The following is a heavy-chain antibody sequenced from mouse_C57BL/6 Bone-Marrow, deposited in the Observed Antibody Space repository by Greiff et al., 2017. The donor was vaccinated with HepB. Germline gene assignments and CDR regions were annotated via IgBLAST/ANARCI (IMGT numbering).Heavy chain of an antibody. CDR2: IYPRSGNT. J-gene: IGHJ3*01. V-gene: IGHV1-81*01. CDR1: GYTFTSYG. CDR3: AHSLWFAY. Sequence: VQVVESGAELARPGASVKLSCKASGYTFTSYGISWVKQRTGQGLEWIGEIYPRSGNTYYNEKFKGKATLTADKSSSTAYMELRSLTSEDSAVYFCAHSLWFAYWGQGTLVTVSA.